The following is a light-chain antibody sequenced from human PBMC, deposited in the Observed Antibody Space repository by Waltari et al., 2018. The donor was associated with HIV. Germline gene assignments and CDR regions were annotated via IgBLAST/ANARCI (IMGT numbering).Light chain of an antibody. CDR3: LLSYSGRRPWV. CDR2: DTS. Sequence: QAVVTQEPSLPVSPGGTVTLPCGSSTGAVTSVHHPSWPHQKPGQAPRTLIYDTSNKHSWTPARFSGSLLGGKAALTLSGALPEDEADYYCLLSYSGRRPWVFGGGTKLTVL. V-gene: IGLV7-46*01. CDR1: TGAVTSVHH. J-gene: IGLJ3*02.